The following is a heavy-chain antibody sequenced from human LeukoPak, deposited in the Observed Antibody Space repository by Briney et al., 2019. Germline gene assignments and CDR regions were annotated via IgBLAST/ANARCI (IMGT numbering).Heavy chain of an antibody. CDR1: GGSFSGYY. D-gene: IGHD3-10*01. CDR3: ARDQYPYGSGSYTDY. V-gene: IGHV4-34*01. CDR2: INHSGST. J-gene: IGHJ4*02. Sequence: SETLSLTCAVYGGSFSGYYWSWIRQPPGKGLEWIGEINHSGSTNYNPSLKSRATISVDTSKNQFSLKLSSVTAADTAVYYCARDQYPYGSGSYTDYWGQGTLVTVSS.